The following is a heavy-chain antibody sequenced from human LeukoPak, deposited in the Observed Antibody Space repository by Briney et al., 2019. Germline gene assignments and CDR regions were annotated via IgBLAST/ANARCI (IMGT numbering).Heavy chain of an antibody. CDR1: GFTFSRYW. CDR3: ARESLTDIVVVGAFDI. CDR2: INSDGSST. V-gene: IGHV3-74*01. D-gene: IGHD2-15*01. Sequence: GGSLRLSCAASGFTFSRYWMHWVRQAPGKGPVWVSRINSDGSSTSYADSVKGRFTISRDNAKNTLYLQMNSLRAEDAAVYYCARESLTDIVVVGAFDIWGQGTMVTVSS. J-gene: IGHJ3*02.